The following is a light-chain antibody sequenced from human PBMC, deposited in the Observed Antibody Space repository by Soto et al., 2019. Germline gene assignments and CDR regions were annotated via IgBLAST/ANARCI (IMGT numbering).Light chain of an antibody. CDR2: AAY. CDR3: QQSYTTPRT. V-gene: IGKV1-39*01. J-gene: IGKJ1*01. Sequence: DIQMTQSPPSLSASVGDRVTITCRASQSINNFLNWYQQKAGEAPNLLIHAAYSLRGGVPSRFSGSRAGTDFTLTISSLQPEDFATYNCQQSYTTPRTFGQGTKVDIK. CDR1: QSINNF.